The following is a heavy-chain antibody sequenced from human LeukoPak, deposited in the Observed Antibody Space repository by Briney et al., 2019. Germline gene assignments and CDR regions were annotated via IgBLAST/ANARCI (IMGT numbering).Heavy chain of an antibody. Sequence: GGSLRLSRAASGFSFSAYWITWVRQAPGTGLEWVANINPAGSETYYVDPVKGRFSISRDNAKNLVYLQMNSLRAEDTAVYHCARFGYVAAVDVWGQGTPVTVSS. D-gene: IGHD2-15*01. CDR1: GFSFSAYW. V-gene: IGHV3-7*01. J-gene: IGHJ4*02. CDR3: ARFGYVAAVDV. CDR2: INPAGSET.